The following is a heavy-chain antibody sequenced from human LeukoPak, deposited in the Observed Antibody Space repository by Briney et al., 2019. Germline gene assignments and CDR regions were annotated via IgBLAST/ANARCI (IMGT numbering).Heavy chain of an antibody. V-gene: IGHV3-74*01. D-gene: IGHD3-16*01. Sequence: GGSLRLSCAASGVPFRSNWMHWVRQAPGRGLVWVSGINGDGINTNYADSVRGRFTISRDNAKNTLYLQMNSLRGEDTAVYYCVKGGVVTTRSFDYWGQGTLVTVSS. J-gene: IGHJ4*02. CDR3: VKGGVVTTRSFDY. CDR2: INGDGINT. CDR1: GVPFRSNW.